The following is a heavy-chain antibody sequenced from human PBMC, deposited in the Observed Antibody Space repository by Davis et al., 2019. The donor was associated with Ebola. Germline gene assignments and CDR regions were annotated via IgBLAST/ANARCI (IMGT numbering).Heavy chain of an antibody. J-gene: IGHJ6*03. V-gene: IGHV3-30*03. D-gene: IGHD7-27*01. Sequence: GESLKISCVASGFTFSSYGMHWVRQAPGKGLEWVAGISYDGSDKFYADSVKGRFTISRDTSKNTLFLQNNSLRAEDTAVYYCAASVAATGVYYYYMDVWGKGTTVTVSS. CDR2: ISYDGSDK. CDR3: AASVAATGVYYYYMDV. CDR1: GFTFSSYG.